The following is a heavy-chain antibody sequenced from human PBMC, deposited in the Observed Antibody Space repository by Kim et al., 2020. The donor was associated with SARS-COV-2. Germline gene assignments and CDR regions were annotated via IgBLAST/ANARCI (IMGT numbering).Heavy chain of an antibody. V-gene: IGHV4-39*01. J-gene: IGHJ4*02. CDR2: IYYSGST. CDR1: GGSISSSSYY. CDR3: ARPSELWLFDY. Sequence: SETLSLTCTVSGGSISSSSYYWGWIRQPPGKGLEWIGSIYYSGSTYYNPSLKSRVTISVDTSKNQFSLKLSSVTAADTAVYYCARPSELWLFDYWGQGTLVTVSS. D-gene: IGHD5-18*01.